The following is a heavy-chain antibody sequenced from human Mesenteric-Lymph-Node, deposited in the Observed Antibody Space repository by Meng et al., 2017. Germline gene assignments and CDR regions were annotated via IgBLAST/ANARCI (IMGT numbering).Heavy chain of an antibody. Sequence: QVRLPASGPGLVKPSGTLSLTCAVSGGSISSSNWWSWVRQPPGKGLEWIGYNFNDGRTNYNPSLKTRVTMSIDTSKNQFSLTLSSVTAADTAIYYCARDNMGSIDYWGQGILVTVSS. D-gene: IGHD1-26*01. V-gene: IGHV4-4*02. CDR1: GGSISSSNW. CDR3: ARDNMGSIDY. J-gene: IGHJ4*02. CDR2: NFNDGRT.